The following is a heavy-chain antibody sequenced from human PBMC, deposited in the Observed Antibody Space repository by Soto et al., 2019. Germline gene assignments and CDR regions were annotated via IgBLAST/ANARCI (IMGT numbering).Heavy chain of an antibody. CDR2: IYYSGST. V-gene: IGHV4-39*01. J-gene: IGHJ5*02. D-gene: IGHD6-13*01. Sequence: PSETLSLTCTVSGGSISSSSYYWGWIRQPPGKGLEWIGSIYYSGSTYYNPSLKSRVTISVDTSKNQFSLKLSSVTAADTAVYYCASAGYSSSSLSWFDPWGQGTLVTVSS. CDR1: GGSISSSSYY. CDR3: ASAGYSSSSLSWFDP.